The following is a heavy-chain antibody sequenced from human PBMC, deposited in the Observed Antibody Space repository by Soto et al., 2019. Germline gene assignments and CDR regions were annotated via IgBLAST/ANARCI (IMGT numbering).Heavy chain of an antibody. Sequence: SQTLSLTCAISGDSVSSNSAAWDWIRQSPSRGLEWLGRTYYRSKWYNDYAVSVKSRITINPDTSKNQFSLQLDSVTPEDTAVYYCAKDDVQGDGVWLVGTWGQGTLVTVSS. D-gene: IGHD2-21*01. J-gene: IGHJ5*02. V-gene: IGHV6-1*01. CDR3: AKDDVQGDGVWLVGT. CDR2: TYYRSKWYN. CDR1: GDSVSSNSAA.